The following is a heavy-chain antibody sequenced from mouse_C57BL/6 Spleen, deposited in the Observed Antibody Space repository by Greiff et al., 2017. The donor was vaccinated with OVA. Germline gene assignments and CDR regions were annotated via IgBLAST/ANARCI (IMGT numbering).Heavy chain of an antibody. V-gene: IGHV5-6*01. CDR1: GFTFSSYG. J-gene: IGHJ4*01. D-gene: IGHD1-1*01. CDR3: ARPYGSSYDYAMDY. CDR2: ISSGGSYT. Sequence: EVQLVESGGDLVKPGGSLKLSCAASGFTFSSYGMSWVRQTPDKRLEWVATISSGGSYTYYPDSVKGRFTISRDNAKNTLYLQMSSLKSEDTAMYYCARPYGSSYDYAMDYWGQGTSVTVSS.